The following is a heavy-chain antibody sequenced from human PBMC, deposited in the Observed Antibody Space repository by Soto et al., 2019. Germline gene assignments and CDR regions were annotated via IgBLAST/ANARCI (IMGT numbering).Heavy chain of an antibody. CDR1: GGSFSGYY. CDR2: INHSGST. J-gene: IGHJ6*02. CDR3: ARGLSGPWGNYYYYYGMDV. Sequence: PSETLSLTCAVYGGSFSGYYWSWIRQPPGKGLEWIGEINHSGSTNYNPSLKSRVTISVDTSKNQFSLKLSSVTAADTAVYYCARGLSGPWGNYYYYYGMDVWGQGTTVT. V-gene: IGHV4-34*01. D-gene: IGHD6-19*01.